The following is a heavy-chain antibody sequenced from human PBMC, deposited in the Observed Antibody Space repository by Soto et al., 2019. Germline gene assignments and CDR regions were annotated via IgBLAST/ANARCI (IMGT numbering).Heavy chain of an antibody. CDR3: VRDVYGMDV. CDR2: ISYEGSNK. Sequence: QVRLVVSGGGVVQPGRSLRLSCVGSGFTFSSHAMDWVRQTPGTGLEWVAAISYEGSNKYYADSVKGRFTISRDNSKSTLDVQMNSLRPDDTAVYYGVRDVYGMDVWGQGTTVTVSS. CDR1: GFTFSSHA. V-gene: IGHV3-30-3*01. J-gene: IGHJ6*02.